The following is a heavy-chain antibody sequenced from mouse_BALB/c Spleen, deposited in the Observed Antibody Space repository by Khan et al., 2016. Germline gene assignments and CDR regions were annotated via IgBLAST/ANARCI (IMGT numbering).Heavy chain of an antibody. D-gene: IGHD2-3*01. CDR3: AQIYDGYYGFAY. Sequence: VQLQQPGAELVKPGASVKLSCTASGFNIKDTYMHWVKQRPEQGLEWIGRIDPANGNTKYDPKFQGKATITADTSSNKAYLQLSSLTSEDTAVYYCAQIYDGYYGFAYWGQGTLVTVSA. V-gene: IGHV14-3*02. J-gene: IGHJ3*01. CDR1: GFNIKDTY. CDR2: IDPANGNT.